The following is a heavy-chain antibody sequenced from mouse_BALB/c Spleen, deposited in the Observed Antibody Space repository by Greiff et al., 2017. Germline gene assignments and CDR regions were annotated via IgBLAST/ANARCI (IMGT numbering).Heavy chain of an antibody. V-gene: IGHV5-9-4*01. J-gene: IGHJ2*01. Sequence: VQLKESGGGLVKPGGSLKLSCAASGFTFSSYAMSWVRQSPEKRLEWVAEISSGGSYTYYPDTVTGRFTISRDNAKNTLYLEMSSLRSEDTAMYYCARDRDGNYYFDYWGQGTTLTVSS. CDR2: ISSGGSYT. CDR1: GFTFSSYA. CDR3: ARDRDGNYYFDY. D-gene: IGHD2-1*01.